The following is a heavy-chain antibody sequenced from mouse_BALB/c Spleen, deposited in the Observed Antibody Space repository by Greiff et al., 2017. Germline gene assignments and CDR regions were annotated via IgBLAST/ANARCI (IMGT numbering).Heavy chain of an antibody. CDR2: INPSSGYT. V-gene: IGHV1-4*02. CDR1: GYTFTSYT. J-gene: IGHJ3*01. Sequence: VQLQQSAAELARPGASVKMSCTASGYTFTSYTMHWVKQRPGQGLEWIGYINPSSGYTEYNQKFKDKTTLTADKSSSTAYMQLSSLTSEDSAVYYCARRDLTADWGQGTLVTVSA. CDR3: ARRDLTAD.